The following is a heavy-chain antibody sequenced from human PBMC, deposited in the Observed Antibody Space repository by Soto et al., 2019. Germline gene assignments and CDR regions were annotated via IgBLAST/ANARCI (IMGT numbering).Heavy chain of an antibody. CDR2: INPNSGGT. V-gene: IGHV1-2*02. CDR3: ARADRDYDFWSGYYTSRRYYFDY. Sequence: GASVKVSCKASGYTFTGYYMHWVRQAPGQGLEWMGWINPNSGGTNYAQKFQGRVTMTRDTSKNQFSLKLSSVTAADTAVYYCARADRDYDFWSGYYTSRRYYFDYWGQGTLVTVSS. CDR1: GYTFTGYY. D-gene: IGHD3-3*01. J-gene: IGHJ4*02.